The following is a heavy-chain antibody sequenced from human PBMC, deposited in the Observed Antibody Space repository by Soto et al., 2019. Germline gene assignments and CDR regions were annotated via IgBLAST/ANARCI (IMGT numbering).Heavy chain of an antibody. CDR3: AAGGGPPRYY. J-gene: IGHJ4*02. V-gene: IGHV4-30-2*01. D-gene: IGHD1-26*01. CDR1: GGSISSGGYS. CDR2: IYHSEST. Sequence: QLQLQESGSGLVKPSQTLSLTCAVSGGSISSGGYSWSWIRQPPGKGLEWIGYIYHSESTYYNPSLKSRVTRTVHTSNAQFPLKLGSVPGADIAIDCCAAGGGPPRYYCGQATLVTVSS.